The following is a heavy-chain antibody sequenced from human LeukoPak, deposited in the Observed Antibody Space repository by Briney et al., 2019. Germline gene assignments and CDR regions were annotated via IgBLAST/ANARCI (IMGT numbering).Heavy chain of an antibody. CDR3: ARVRPPYYYDSSGSFDY. CDR2: IKQDGSEK. D-gene: IGHD3-22*01. CDR1: GFTFSSYW. Sequence: PGGSLRLSCAASGFTFSSYWMSWVRQAPGKGLEWVANIKQDGSEKYYVDSVKGRFTISRDNAKNSLYLQMNSLRAEDTAVYYCARVRPPYYYDSSGSFDYWGQGTLVTVSS. V-gene: IGHV3-7*01. J-gene: IGHJ4*02.